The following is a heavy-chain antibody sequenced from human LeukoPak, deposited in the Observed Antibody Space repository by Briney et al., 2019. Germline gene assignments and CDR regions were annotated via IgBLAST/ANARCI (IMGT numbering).Heavy chain of an antibody. CDR2: VSYDGNYK. V-gene: IGHV3-30-3*01. D-gene: IGHD1-26*01. Sequence: GRSLRLSCAASGFTFNSYAMHWVRQAPGKGLEWVAVVSYDGNYKYYADSVKGRFTISRDNSKNTLYLQMNSLRAEDTAVYYCARGSGGRRELLGYAFDIWGQGTMVTVFS. CDR1: GFTFNSYA. CDR3: ARGSGGRRELLGYAFDI. J-gene: IGHJ3*02.